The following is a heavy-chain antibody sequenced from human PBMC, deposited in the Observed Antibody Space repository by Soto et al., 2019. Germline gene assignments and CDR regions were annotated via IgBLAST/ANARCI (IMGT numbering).Heavy chain of an antibody. CDR2: ISGSSGST. J-gene: IGHJ4*02. CDR1: GFTFSSYA. V-gene: IGHV3-23*01. Sequence: GGSLRLSCAASGFTFSSYAMSWVRQAPGKGLEWVSAISGSSGSTYYADSVKGRFTISRDNSKNTLYLQMNSLRAEDTAVYYCAKDPLAPGYCTNGVCYQSAFYYFDYWGQGTLVTVSS. D-gene: IGHD2-8*01. CDR3: AKDPLAPGYCTNGVCYQSAFYYFDY.